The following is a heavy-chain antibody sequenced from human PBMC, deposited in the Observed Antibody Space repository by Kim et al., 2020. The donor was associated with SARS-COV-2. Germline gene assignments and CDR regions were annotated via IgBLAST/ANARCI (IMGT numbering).Heavy chain of an antibody. V-gene: IGHV3-23*01. J-gene: IGHJ4*02. Sequence: WGSAMRGSGGSTYSADSGKGRFTISRDNSKNTLYLQMNSLRAEDTAVYYCAKDGYVLLWFRELSRFDYWGQGTLVTVSS. CDR2: MRGSGGST. D-gene: IGHD3-10*01. CDR3: AKDGYVLLWFRELSRFDY.